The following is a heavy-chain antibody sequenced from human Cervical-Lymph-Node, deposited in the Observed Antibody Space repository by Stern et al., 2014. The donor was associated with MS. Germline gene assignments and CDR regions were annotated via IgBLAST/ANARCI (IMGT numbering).Heavy chain of an antibody. CDR1: GGIFRSHA. CDR3: AREAGYSFSYYGLDV. J-gene: IGHJ6*02. CDR2: IIAIFGTT. V-gene: IGHV1-69*01. Sequence: VQLVESEPEVKKPGSSVKVSCKASGGIFRSHAISWVRQAPGQGLEWMGGIIAIFGTTKDAQKFQGRVSITADESTNTVYMELSSLRHEDTALYYCAREAGYSFSYYGLDVWGLGTSVTVSS. D-gene: IGHD5-18*01.